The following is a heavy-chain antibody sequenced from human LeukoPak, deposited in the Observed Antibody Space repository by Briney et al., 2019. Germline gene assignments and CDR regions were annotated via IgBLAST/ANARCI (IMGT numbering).Heavy chain of an antibody. CDR3: ARDLLSAAYCGGDCYPSGGYYYYYYGMDV. Sequence: ASVKVSCKASGYTFTSYYMHWVRQAPGQGLEWMGIINPSGGSTSYAQKFQGRVTMTRDTSTSTVYMELSSLRSEDTAVYYCARDLLSAAYCGGDCYPSGGYYYYYYGMDVWGQGTTVTVSS. CDR1: GYTFTSYY. V-gene: IGHV1-46*01. CDR2: INPSGGST. D-gene: IGHD2-21*02. J-gene: IGHJ6*02.